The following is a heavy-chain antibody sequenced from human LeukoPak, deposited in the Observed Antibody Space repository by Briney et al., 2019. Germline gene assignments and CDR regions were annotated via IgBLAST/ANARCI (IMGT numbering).Heavy chain of an antibody. D-gene: IGHD6-13*01. CDR1: GYTFTSYY. J-gene: IGHJ4*02. Sequence: ASVKVSCKASGYTFTSYYMHWVRQAPGQGLEWMGIINPSSGSTNYAQKFQGRVTMTRDTSTSTVYMELSSLRSEDTAVYYCARDVAIAAAGYYFDYWGQGTLVTVSS. CDR2: INPSSGST. V-gene: IGHV1-46*01. CDR3: ARDVAIAAAGYYFDY.